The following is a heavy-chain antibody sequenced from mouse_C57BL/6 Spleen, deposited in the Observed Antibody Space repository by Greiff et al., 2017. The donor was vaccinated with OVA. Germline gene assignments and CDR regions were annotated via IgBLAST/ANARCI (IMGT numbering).Heavy chain of an antibody. CDR3: ASGSSAVVAGDAMDY. J-gene: IGHJ4*01. CDR2: ILPGSGST. CDR1: GYTFTGYW. D-gene: IGHD1-1*01. V-gene: IGHV1-9*01. Sequence: QVQLKQSGAELMKPGASVKLSCKATGYTFTGYWIEWVKQRPGHGLEWIGEILPGSGSTNYNEKFKGKATFTADTSSNTAYMQLSSLTTEDSAIYYGASGSSAVVAGDAMDYWGQGTSVTVSS.